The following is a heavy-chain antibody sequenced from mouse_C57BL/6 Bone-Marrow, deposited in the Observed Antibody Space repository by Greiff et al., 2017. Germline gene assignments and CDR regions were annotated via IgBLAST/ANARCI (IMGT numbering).Heavy chain of an antibody. D-gene: IGHD1-1*01. CDR1: GYTFTSYW. CDR2: IYPGSGST. Sequence: QVQLQQPGAELVKPGASVKMSCKASGYTFTSYWITWVKQRPGQGLEWIGDIYPGSGSTNYNEKFKSKANLTVDTSSSTAYMQLSSLASEDSAGYYCASRTGSSSGYAMDYWGQGTSVTSPQ. V-gene: IGHV1-55*01. CDR3: ASRTGSSSGYAMDY. J-gene: IGHJ4*01.